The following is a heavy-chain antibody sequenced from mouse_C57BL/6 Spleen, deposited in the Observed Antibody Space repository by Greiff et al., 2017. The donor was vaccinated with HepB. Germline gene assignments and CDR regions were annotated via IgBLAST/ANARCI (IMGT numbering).Heavy chain of an antibody. CDR3: ARHHFVSSHQYYFDY. Sequence: VQLQQSGAELVKPGASVKLSCTASGFNIKDYYMHWVKQRTEQGLEWIGRIDTEDGETKYAPKFQGKATITADTSSNTAYLQLSSLTSEDTAVYYCARHHFVSSHQYYFDYWGQGTTLTVSS. D-gene: IGHD1-1*01. J-gene: IGHJ2*01. CDR2: IDTEDGET. V-gene: IGHV14-2*01. CDR1: GFNIKDYY.